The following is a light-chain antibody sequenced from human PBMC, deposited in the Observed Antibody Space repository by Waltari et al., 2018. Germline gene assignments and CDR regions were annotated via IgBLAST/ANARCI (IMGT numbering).Light chain of an antibody. Sequence: DIQMTQSLSSLSASLGDRVTITCRASQTIFMFLNWYQQRQGKAPNLLIYGASNLLSGVPSRFSGSGSGTDFTLTISSLQPEDVATYYCQESFTSPRTFGPGTKVEI. J-gene: IGKJ1*01. CDR2: GAS. CDR3: QESFTSPRT. V-gene: IGKV1-39*01. CDR1: QTIFMF.